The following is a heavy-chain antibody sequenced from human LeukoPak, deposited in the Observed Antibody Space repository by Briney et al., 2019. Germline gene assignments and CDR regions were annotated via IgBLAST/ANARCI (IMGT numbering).Heavy chain of an antibody. CDR1: GGSVSSNH. Sequence: PSGTLSLTCTVSGGSVSSNHWSLIRQPPGKGLEWIGCIYYSESTKDNPSLKSRVTMSVDTSKNQFFLRLSSVTAADTAVYYCARGRDEYKTGYWGKGTLVTVST. J-gene: IGHJ4*02. V-gene: IGHV4-59*02. CDR2: IYYSEST. D-gene: IGHD5-24*01. CDR3: ARGRDEYKTGY.